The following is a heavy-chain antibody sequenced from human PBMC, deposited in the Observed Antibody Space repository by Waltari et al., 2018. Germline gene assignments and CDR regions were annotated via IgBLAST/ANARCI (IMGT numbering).Heavy chain of an antibody. CDR1: GFTFSRYG. CDR3: AKDYCRTDNCYSHLDY. V-gene: IGHV3-30*02. J-gene: IGHJ4*02. D-gene: IGHD2-15*01. CDR2: IRFDGTSE. Sequence: QVQLVESGGGVVQPGGSLRLSCAASGFTFSRYGMHWVRQTPGKGLEWVAFIRFDGTSEYYIDSVKGRFTISRDNSKNTLYLQMNSLRTEDTAVYYCAKDYCRTDNCYSHLDYWGREPWSPSPQ.